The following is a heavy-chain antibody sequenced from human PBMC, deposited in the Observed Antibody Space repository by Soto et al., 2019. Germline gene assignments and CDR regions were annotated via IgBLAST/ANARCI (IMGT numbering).Heavy chain of an antibody. CDR3: ARVSGYCSSTSCWEYYYYGMDV. CDR2: IYPDDSDT. J-gene: IGHJ6*02. CDR1: GYSFTSYW. D-gene: IGHD2-2*03. V-gene: IGHV5-51*01. Sequence: GESLKISCKGSGYSFTSYWIGWVRQMPGKGLEWMGIIYPDDSDTRYSPSFQGQVTISADKSISTAYLQWSSLKASDTAMYYCARVSGYCSSTSCWEYYYYGMDVWGQGTTVTVSS.